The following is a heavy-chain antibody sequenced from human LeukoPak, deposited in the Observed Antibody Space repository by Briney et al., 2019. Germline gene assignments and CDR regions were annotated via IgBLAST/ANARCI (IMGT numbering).Heavy chain of an antibody. D-gene: IGHD6-19*01. CDR1: GFTFSSYS. V-gene: IGHV3-21*01. J-gene: IGHJ4*02. CDR2: ISSSSSYI. Sequence: GGSLGLSCAASGFTFSSYSMNWVRQAPGKGLEWVSSISSSSSYIYYADSVKGRFTISRDNAKNSLYLQMNSLRAEDTAVYYCARDQEAVAAYWGQGTLVTVSS. CDR3: ARDQEAVAAY.